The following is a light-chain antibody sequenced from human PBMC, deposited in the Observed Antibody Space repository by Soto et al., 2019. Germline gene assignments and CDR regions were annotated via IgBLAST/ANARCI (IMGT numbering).Light chain of an antibody. V-gene: IGKV1-5*01. J-gene: IGKJ4*01. Sequence: DIQMTQSPSTLSASVGDRVNITCRASQSISSWLAWYQQKPGKAPKVLIYDASTLESGVPSRFSGSGSGTEFTLIINSLQPDDFAAYYCQQYNSYPLTFGGGTKVDIK. CDR1: QSISSW. CDR3: QQYNSYPLT. CDR2: DAS.